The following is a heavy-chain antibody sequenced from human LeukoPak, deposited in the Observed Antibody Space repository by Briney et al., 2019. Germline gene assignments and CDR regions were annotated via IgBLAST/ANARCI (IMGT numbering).Heavy chain of an antibody. CDR1: GGTFSSYA. D-gene: IGHD2-2*01. CDR3: ARDWVVPAATYYYYGTDV. J-gene: IGHJ6*02. CDR2: IIPIFGTA. V-gene: IGHV1-69*01. Sequence: SVKVSCKASGGTFSSYAISWVRQAPGQGLEWMGGIIPIFGTANYAQKFQGRVTITADESTSTAYMELSSLRSEDTAVYYCARDWVVPAATYYYYGTDVWGQGTTVTVSS.